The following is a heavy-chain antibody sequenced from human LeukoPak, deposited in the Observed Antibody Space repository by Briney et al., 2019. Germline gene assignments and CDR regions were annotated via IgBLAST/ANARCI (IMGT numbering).Heavy chain of an antibody. J-gene: IGHJ4*02. CDR3: ARHSSGYYHYDY. Sequence: GGSLRLSCAASGFTFSSYWMHWVRHAPGKGLVWVSRINSDGRSTSYADSVKGRFTISRDNSKNTLHLQMNSLRAEDTAVYYCARHSSGYYHYDYWGPGTPVTVAS. CDR2: INSDGRST. CDR1: GFTFSSYW. D-gene: IGHD3-22*01. V-gene: IGHV3-74*01.